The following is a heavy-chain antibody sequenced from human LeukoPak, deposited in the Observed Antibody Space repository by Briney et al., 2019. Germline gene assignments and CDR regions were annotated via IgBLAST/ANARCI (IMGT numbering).Heavy chain of an antibody. V-gene: IGHV3-53*01. D-gene: IGHD1-14*01. J-gene: IGHJ4*02. CDR2: LYSDGNT. CDR3: ARGVEPLAANTLAY. CDR1: GFTVITND. Sequence: GGSLRLSCAASGFTVITNDMTWVRQAPGTGHEWVSVLYSDGNTKYANSVQGRFTISRDNSKITLYLEMNSLSPADTAVYYCARGVEPLAANTLAYWGQGTLVAVSS.